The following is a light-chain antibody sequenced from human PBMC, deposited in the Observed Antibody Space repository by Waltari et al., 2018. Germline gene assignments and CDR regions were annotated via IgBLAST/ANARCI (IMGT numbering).Light chain of an antibody. J-gene: IGLJ3*02. CDR1: SGSIATNY. CDR2: EDT. Sequence: NFMLTQPLSVSESPGKTVTISCTRSSGSIATNYVQWYQQRPGSSPTAVIYEDTQRPSGVPDRFSGSIDSSSNSASLTISGLKTEDEADYYCQSYDNRNHWVFGGGTKLTVL. V-gene: IGLV6-57*01. CDR3: QSYDNRNHWV.